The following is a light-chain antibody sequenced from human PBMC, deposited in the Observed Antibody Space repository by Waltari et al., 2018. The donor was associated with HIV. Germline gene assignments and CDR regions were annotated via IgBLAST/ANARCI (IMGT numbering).Light chain of an antibody. CDR1: DPDFGFYTF. V-gene: IGLV2-14*01. J-gene: IGLJ2*01. CDR3: ASYTANDTVI. Sequence: SGLTQPASLSGFPGQSLTLPCPGADPDFGFYTFISWYQQQPGKLPTVILSKVDRRASGISHRFSGSKSGNTASLTISGLQTEDEAVYYCASYTANDTVIFAGGTTVTVL. CDR2: KVD.